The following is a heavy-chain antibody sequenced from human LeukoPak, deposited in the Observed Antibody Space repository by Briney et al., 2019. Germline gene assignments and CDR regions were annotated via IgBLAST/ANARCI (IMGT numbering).Heavy chain of an antibody. CDR3: GLLDYYGSGSPQGFDP. V-gene: IGHV3-43*02. CDR1: APSLAIYA. J-gene: IGHJ5*02. D-gene: IGHD3-10*01. Sequence: GGSLRLSCAASAPSLAIYATHWVRQAPGKGLEWVSLISGDGGSTYYADSVKGRFTISRDNSKNSLYLQMNSLRTEDTALYYCGLLDYYGSGSPQGFDPWVQGTLVTVSS. CDR2: ISGDGGST.